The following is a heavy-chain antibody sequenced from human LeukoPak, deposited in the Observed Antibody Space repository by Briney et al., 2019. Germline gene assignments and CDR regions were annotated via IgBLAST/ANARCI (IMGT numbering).Heavy chain of an antibody. D-gene: IGHD3-3*01. CDR3: ARRLLPYYDFWSGYYSY. CDR2: INHSGST. Sequence: SETLSLTCAVYGGSFSGYYWSWIRQPPGKGLEWIGEINHSGSTNYNPSLKSRVTISVDTSKNQFSLKLSSVTAADTAVYYCARRLLPYYDFWSGYYSYWGQGILVTVSS. CDR1: GGSFSGYY. J-gene: IGHJ4*02. V-gene: IGHV4-34*01.